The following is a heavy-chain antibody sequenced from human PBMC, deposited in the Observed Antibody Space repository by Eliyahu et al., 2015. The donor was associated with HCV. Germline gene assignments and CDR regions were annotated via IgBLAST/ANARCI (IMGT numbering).Heavy chain of an antibody. CDR3: ARVVDSYTNHGFDP. CDR1: GGSITSGGYY. J-gene: IGHJ5*02. V-gene: IGHV4-31*02. CDR2: IYYTGTT. D-gene: IGHD1-14*01. Sequence: QVQLQESGPGLVKPSQTLSLTCNVSGGSITSGGYYWSWIRQHPEKGLEWIGHIYYTGTTYYNPSLQSRVTISVDTSKNQFSLKVRTVTAADTAAYYCARVVDSYTNHGFDPWGQGTLVTVSP.